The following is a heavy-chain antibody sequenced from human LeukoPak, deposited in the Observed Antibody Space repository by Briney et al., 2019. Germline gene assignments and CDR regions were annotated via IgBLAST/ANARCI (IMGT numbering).Heavy chain of an antibody. CDR2: IYYSGST. CDR3: ARDPSSGWYRN. V-gene: IGHV4-30-4*08. J-gene: IGHJ4*02. CDR1: GGSISSSSYY. D-gene: IGHD6-19*01. Sequence: SETLSLTCTVSGGSISSSSYYWGWIRQPPGKGLEWIGYIYYSGSTYYNPSLKSRVTISVDTSKNQFSLKLSSVTAADTAVYYCARDPSSGWYRNWGQGTLVTVSS.